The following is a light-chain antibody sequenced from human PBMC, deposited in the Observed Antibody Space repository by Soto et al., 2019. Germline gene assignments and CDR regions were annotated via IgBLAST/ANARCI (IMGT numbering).Light chain of an antibody. CDR2: DVS. J-gene: IGLJ3*02. CDR3: CLYTASYSV. V-gene: IGLV2-11*01. Sequence: QSALTQPRSVSGSPGQSVAISCTATSSDVGGFDFVSWYQQHPGKAPKLVIYDVSKRPSGVPDRFSGSRSGDTASLTISWLQAEDEADYYCCLYTASYSVFGGGTKVTVL. CDR1: SSDVGGFDF.